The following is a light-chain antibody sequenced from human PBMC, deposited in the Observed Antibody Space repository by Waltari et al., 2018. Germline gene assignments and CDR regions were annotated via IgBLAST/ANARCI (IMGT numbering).Light chain of an antibody. V-gene: IGLV8-61*01. Sequence: VSPGGTITLTCGLSSGSVSTNYYPSWYQQTPGQAPRTLIYSTDTRSSGVPDRFSGSILGSKAALTITGAQADDESDYYCVLYMGSGISVFGGGTKLTVL. J-gene: IGLJ3*02. CDR3: VLYMGSGISV. CDR1: SGSVSTNYY. CDR2: STD.